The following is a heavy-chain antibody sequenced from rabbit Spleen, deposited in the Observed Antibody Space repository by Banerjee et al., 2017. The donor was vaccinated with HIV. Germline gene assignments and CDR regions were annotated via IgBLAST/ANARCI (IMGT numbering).Heavy chain of an antibody. Sequence: QSLEESGGDLVKPGASLTLTCTASGFSFSSRYYMCWVRQAPGKGLEWIACIYSGSSGDTYYASWAKGRFTISKSSSTTVTLQMTSLTAADTATYFCARDGGSSGIYFFSMWGQGALVTVS. V-gene: IGHV1S40*01. CDR1: GFSFSSRYY. CDR3: ARDGGSSGIYFFSM. D-gene: IGHD1-1*01. J-gene: IGHJ3*01. CDR2: IYSGSSGDT.